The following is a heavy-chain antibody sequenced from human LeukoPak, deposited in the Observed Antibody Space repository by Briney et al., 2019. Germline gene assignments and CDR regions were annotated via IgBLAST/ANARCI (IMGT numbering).Heavy chain of an antibody. D-gene: IGHD3-3*01. CDR1: GGTFSSYA. J-gene: IGHJ3*02. CDR2: IIPIVGTA. Sequence: SVKVSCTVSGGTFSSYAISWVRQAPGQRLEWMGGIIPIVGTANYAQKFQGRVTITTDESTSTAYMELSSLRSEDTAVYYCARGTGFLKWLSAFDIWGQGTMVTVSS. CDR3: ARGTGFLKWLSAFDI. V-gene: IGHV1-69*05.